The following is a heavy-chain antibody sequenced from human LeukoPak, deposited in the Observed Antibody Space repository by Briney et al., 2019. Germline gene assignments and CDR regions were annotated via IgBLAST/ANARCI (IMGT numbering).Heavy chain of an antibody. CDR3: ARGAIAVAGTGSAFDI. CDR1: GGTFSSYA. Sequence: GSSVKVSCKASGGTFSSYAISWVRQAPGQGLEWMGRIIPILGIANYAQKFQGRVTITADKSTSTAYMELSSLRSEDTAVYYCARGAIAVAGTGSAFDIWGQGTMVTVSS. D-gene: IGHD6-19*01. J-gene: IGHJ3*02. V-gene: IGHV1-69*04. CDR2: IIPILGIA.